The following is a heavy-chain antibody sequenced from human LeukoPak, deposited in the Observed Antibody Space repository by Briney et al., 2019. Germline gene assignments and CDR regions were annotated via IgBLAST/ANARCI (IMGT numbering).Heavy chain of an antibody. CDR3: AKGHNMITFGGAMSY. CDR1: GFTFSSYA. CDR2: ISGSGGST. Sequence: GGALRLSCAASGFTFSSYAMSWVRQAPGKGLEWVSAISGSGGSTYYADSVKGRFTISRDNSKNTLYLQMNSLRAEDTAVYYCAKGHNMITFGGAMSYWGQGTLVTVSS. V-gene: IGHV3-23*01. J-gene: IGHJ4*02. D-gene: IGHD3-16*01.